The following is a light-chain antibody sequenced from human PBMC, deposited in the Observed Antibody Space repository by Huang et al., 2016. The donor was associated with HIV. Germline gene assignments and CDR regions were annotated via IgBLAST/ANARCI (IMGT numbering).Light chain of an antibody. CDR1: QSLLHTNDYNY. V-gene: IGKV2-28*01. CDR2: LGS. CDR3: MGALQTPPNT. Sequence: DIVMTQSPLSLPVTPGESASISCRSSQSLLHTNDYNYLDWYLLRPGQSPHLLIYLGSHGATGVPGRFSGSGSGTEFTLKISRVEADDVGVYYCMGALQTPPNTFGQGTKLEI. J-gene: IGKJ2*01.